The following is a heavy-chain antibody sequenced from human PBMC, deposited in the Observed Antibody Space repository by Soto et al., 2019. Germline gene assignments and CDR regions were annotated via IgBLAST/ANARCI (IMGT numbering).Heavy chain of an antibody. CDR2: ISYSGSN. D-gene: IGHD3-10*01. CDR1: GGSISSGCYY. Sequence: QGQLQESGPGLVKPSQTLSLTCTVSGGSISSGCYYGSWVLQHPGKCLEWIGYISYSGSNYYNPSLTSRVTISVDTSKNLFSLKLSAVPAAARAVYYCARCAWLAASSLDYWGQGTLVTVSS. J-gene: IGHJ4*02. V-gene: IGHV4-31*03. CDR3: ARCAWLAASSLDY.